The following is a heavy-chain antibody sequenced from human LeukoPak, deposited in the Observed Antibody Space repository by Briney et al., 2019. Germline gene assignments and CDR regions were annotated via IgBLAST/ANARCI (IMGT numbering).Heavy chain of an antibody. V-gene: IGHV4-34*01. CDR2: INHSGST. Sequence: SETLSLTCAVYGGSFSGYYWSWIRQPPGKGLEWIGEINHSGSTNYNPSLKSRVTISVDTSKNQFSLKLSSVTAADTAVYYCARGGYDYGYYFDSWGQGTLVTVSS. D-gene: IGHD5-12*01. CDR3: ARGGYDYGYYFDS. CDR1: GGSFSGYY. J-gene: IGHJ4*02.